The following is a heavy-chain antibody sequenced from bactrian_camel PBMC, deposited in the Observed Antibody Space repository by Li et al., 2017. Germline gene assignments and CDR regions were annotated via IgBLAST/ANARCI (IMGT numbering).Heavy chain of an antibody. CDR3: LSSLGSDEGY. J-gene: IGHJ4*01. Sequence: VQLVESGGGLVQPGGSLSLSCAASGLTFKRYFVNWVRQAPGKGLEWVSSINAGSGVIDYADSVKGRFTISRDGSKNTMYLQMNSLQTEDTAMYYCLSSLGSDEGYWGQGTQVTVS. CDR2: INAGSGVI. V-gene: IGHV3S40*01. D-gene: IGHD5*01. CDR1: GLTFKRYF.